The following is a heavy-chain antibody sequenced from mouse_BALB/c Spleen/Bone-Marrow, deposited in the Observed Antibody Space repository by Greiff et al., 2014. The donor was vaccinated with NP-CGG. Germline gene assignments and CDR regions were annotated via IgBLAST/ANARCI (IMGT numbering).Heavy chain of an antibody. Sequence: EVQLVESGGGLVQPGGSRKLSCAASGFTFSSFGIHWVRQAPEKGLEWVAYISSDSSTIYYADTVKGRFTISRDNPKNTLFLKMTSLRSEDTAMYYCTRSNYVGYYDMDYWGQGTSVTVSS. CDR3: TRSNYVGYYDMDY. V-gene: IGHV5-17*02. CDR2: ISSDSSTI. D-gene: IGHD1-1*01. J-gene: IGHJ4*01. CDR1: GFTFSSFG.